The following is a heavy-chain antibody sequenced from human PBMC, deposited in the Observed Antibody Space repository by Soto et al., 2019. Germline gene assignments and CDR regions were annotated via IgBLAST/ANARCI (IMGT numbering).Heavy chain of an antibody. CDR2: ISAYNGNT. D-gene: IGHD6-13*01. V-gene: IGHV1-18*01. CDR3: ARDWSSIAAAGTEGDY. J-gene: IGHJ4*02. CDR1: GYTFTSYG. Sequence: QVQLVQSGAEVKKPGASVKVSCKASGYTFTSYGISWVRQAPGQGPEWMGWISAYNGNTNYAQKRQGRVTMPTDTSTNTVYMELRSLRSDDTAVYYRARDWSSIAAAGTEGDYWGQGTLVTVSS.